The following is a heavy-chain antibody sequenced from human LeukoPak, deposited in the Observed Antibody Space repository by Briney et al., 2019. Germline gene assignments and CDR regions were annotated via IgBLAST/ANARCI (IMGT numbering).Heavy chain of an antibody. Sequence: GGSLRLSCAASGFTFSSYSMNWVRQAPGKGLEWVSYISSSSSTIYYADSVKGRFTISRDNAKSSLYLQMNSLRAEDTAVYYCAKRNGDLNYFHYMDVWGKGTTVTVSS. CDR3: AKRNGDLNYFHYMDV. V-gene: IGHV3-48*04. D-gene: IGHD3-10*01. CDR1: GFTFSSYS. CDR2: ISSSSSTI. J-gene: IGHJ6*03.